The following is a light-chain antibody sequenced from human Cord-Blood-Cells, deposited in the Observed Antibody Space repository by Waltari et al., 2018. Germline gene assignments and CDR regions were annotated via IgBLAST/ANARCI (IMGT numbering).Light chain of an antibody. CDR3: SSYAGSNNLV. V-gene: IGLV2-8*01. Sequence: QSALTQPPSASGSPGQSVTISCTGTSSDVGGYKYVPWYQQHPGKAPKRMIYEVSKRPSGVPDRFSGSKSGNTASLTVSGLQAEDEADYYCSSYAGSNNLVFGGGTKLTVL. J-gene: IGLJ2*01. CDR2: EVS. CDR1: SSDVGGYKY.